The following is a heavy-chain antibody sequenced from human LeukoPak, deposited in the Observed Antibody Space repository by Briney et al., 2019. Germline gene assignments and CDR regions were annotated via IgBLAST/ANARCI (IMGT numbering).Heavy chain of an antibody. CDR3: AREGVPYDAFDI. Sequence: SETLSLTCTVSGGSISSYYWSWIRQPPGKGLEWIGYIYYSGSTNYNPSLKSRVTISVDTSKNQFSLKLSSVTAADTAVYYCAREGVPYDAFDIWGQGTMVTVSS. CDR2: IYYSGST. CDR1: GGSISSYY. J-gene: IGHJ3*02. V-gene: IGHV4-59*01. D-gene: IGHD1-1*01.